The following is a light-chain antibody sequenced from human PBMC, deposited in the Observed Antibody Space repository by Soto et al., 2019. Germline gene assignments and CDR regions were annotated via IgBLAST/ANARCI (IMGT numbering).Light chain of an antibody. V-gene: IGKV1-39*01. CDR3: QQSCGTTWT. CDR1: QTILTY. Sequence: DIQMTQSPSSLSASVGDTVTITCRASQTILTYLNWYQQKPGKAPKLLIYAASSLQSGVPSRFSGGGSATDFTLTISSLQPEDFATYYCQQSCGTTWTFGRGTKVDIK. J-gene: IGKJ1*01. CDR2: AAS.